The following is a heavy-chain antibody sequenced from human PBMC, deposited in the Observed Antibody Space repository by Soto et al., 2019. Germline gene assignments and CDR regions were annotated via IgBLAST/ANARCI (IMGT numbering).Heavy chain of an antibody. J-gene: IGHJ4*02. CDR2: IYYSGST. Sequence: LSLTCTVSGGSISSYYWSWIRQPPGKGLEWIGYIYYSGSTNYNPSLKGRVTISVDTSKNQFSLKLSSVTAADTAVYYCARDNTYYYDNWGQGTLVTVSS. V-gene: IGHV4-59*01. CDR1: GGSISSYY. CDR3: ARDNTYYYDN.